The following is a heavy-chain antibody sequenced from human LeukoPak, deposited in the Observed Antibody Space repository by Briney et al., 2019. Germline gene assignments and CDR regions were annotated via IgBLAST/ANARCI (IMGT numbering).Heavy chain of an antibody. CDR2: IWYDGSNK. V-gene: IGHV3-33*01. J-gene: IGHJ4*02. CDR3: ARDPIPFYGSGSYYADY. D-gene: IGHD3-10*01. CDR1: GFTFSSYG. Sequence: GRSLRLSCAASGFTFSSYGMHWVRQAPGKGLEWVAVIWYDGSNKYYADSVKGRFTISRDNSKNTLYLQMNSLRAEDTAVYYCARDPIPFYGSGSYYADYWGQGTLVTVSS.